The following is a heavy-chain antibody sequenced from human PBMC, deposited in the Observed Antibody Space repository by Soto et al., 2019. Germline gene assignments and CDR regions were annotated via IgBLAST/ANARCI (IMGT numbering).Heavy chain of an antibody. CDR2: IIPIFGTA. Sequence: SVKVSGKASGGTFSSYAISWVRQAPGQGLEWMGGIIPIFGTANYAQKFQGRVTITADESTSTAYMELSSLRSEDTAVYYCAHGVVYGDYPGTNYYGMDVWGQGTTVTVSS. J-gene: IGHJ6*02. V-gene: IGHV1-69*13. CDR1: GGTFSSYA. CDR3: AHGVVYGDYPGTNYYGMDV. D-gene: IGHD4-17*01.